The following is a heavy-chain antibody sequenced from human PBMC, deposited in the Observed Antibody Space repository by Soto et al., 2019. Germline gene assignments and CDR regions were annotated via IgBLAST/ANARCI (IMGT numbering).Heavy chain of an antibody. CDR3: ATRIYCSGGSCYSGLGYYYYSGMDV. CDR2: IIPIFGTA. Sequence: QVQLVQSGAEVKKPGSSVKVSCKASGGTFSSYAISWVRQAPGQGLEWMGGIIPIFGTANYAQKFQGRVTITADESTSTAYMVLSSLRSEDTAVYYCATRIYCSGGSCYSGLGYYYYSGMDVWGQGTTVTVSS. J-gene: IGHJ6*02. CDR1: GGTFSSYA. V-gene: IGHV1-69*12. D-gene: IGHD2-15*01.